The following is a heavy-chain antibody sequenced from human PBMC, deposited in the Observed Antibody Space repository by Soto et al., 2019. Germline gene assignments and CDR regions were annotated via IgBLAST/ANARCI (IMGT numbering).Heavy chain of an antibody. V-gene: IGHV4-30-4*01. CDR2: NYYSGTT. J-gene: IGHJ6*02. CDR3: ATALYRSLPRYYYSGMDV. D-gene: IGHD4-4*01. CDR1: GGSISSGDYY. Sequence: QVQLQESGPGLVKPSQTLSLTCTVSGGSISSGDYYCSWIRQPPGKGLECVGYNYYSGTTYYNPSDKSPVTISVDTANNQCALMMSSVTAAHTAVYYWATALYRSLPRYYYSGMDVWGDGTTV.